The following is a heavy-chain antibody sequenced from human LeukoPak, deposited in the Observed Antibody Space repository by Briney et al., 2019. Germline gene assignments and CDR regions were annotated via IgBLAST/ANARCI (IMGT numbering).Heavy chain of an antibody. D-gene: IGHD5-24*01. CDR2: ISSSSSYI. CDR1: GFTFSSYS. V-gene: IGHV3-21*01. CDR3: AREGTDGDNAERPDY. Sequence: PGGSLRLSCAASGFTFSSYSMNWVRQAPGKGLEWVSSISSSSSYIYYADSVKGRFTISRDSSENTVSLQMNSLRPEDTAVYFCAREGTDGDNAERPDYWGQGTLVTVSS. J-gene: IGHJ4*02.